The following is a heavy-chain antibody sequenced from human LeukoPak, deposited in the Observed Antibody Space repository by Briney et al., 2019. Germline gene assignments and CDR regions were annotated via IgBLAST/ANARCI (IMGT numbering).Heavy chain of an antibody. CDR3: ARDLSGSSSPFDY. CDR1: GGTFSSYA. Sequence: GASVKVSRKASGGTFSSYAISWVRQAPGQGLEWMGGIIPIFGTANYAQKFQGRVTITADESTSTAYMELSSLRSEDTAVYYCARDLSGSSSPFDYWGQGTLVTVSS. J-gene: IGHJ4*02. V-gene: IGHV1-69*13. D-gene: IGHD6-6*01. CDR2: IIPIFGTA.